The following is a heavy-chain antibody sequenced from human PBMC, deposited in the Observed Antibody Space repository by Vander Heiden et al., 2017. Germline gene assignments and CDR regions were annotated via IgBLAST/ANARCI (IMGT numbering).Heavy chain of an antibody. CDR2: IKSKAEGGAT. CDR1: GFTFTNAW. J-gene: IGHJ3*02. V-gene: IGHV3-15*07. Sequence: VLLVESGGGLVQRGGSLRLFCAVSGFTFTNAWMNWVRQAPGKGLEWVGRIKSKAEGGATDYAAPVKGRFTISRYDSENTVYLQMNSLKSEDTAVYYCTTGGSYSAFDIWGQGKMVTVSS. D-gene: IGHD1-26*01. CDR3: TTGGSYSAFDI.